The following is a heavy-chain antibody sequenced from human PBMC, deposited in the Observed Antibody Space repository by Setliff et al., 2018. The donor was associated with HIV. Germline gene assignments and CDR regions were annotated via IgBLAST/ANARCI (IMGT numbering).Heavy chain of an antibody. V-gene: IGHV1-2*06. CDR2: INPKSGGT. CDR1: GYTFTDYY. D-gene: IGHD1-7*01. Sequence: PGASVKVSCKASGYTFTDYYIHWVRQAPGQGLEWMGRINPKSGGTNYVQKFQGRVTMTRDTSINTAYLELSRLRSDDTAVYYCAKDRTGTGTTLHVWGKGTTVTVS. CDR3: AKDRTGTGTTLHV. J-gene: IGHJ6*03.